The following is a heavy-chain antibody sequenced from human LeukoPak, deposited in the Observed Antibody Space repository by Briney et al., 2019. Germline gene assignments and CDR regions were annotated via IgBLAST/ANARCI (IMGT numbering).Heavy chain of an antibody. D-gene: IGHD6-13*01. CDR2: INHSGST. V-gene: IGHV4-34*01. Sequence: SETLSLTCAVYGGSFSGYYWSWIRQPPGKGLEWIGEINHSGSTNYNPSLKSRVTISVDTSKNQFSLKLSSVTAADTALYYCARDRAAIGHFDSWGQGTLVTVSS. CDR3: ARDRAAIGHFDS. CDR1: GGSFSGYY. J-gene: IGHJ4*02.